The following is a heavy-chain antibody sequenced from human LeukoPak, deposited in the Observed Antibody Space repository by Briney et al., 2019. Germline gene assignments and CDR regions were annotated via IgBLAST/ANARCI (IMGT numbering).Heavy chain of an antibody. D-gene: IGHD6-19*01. J-gene: IGHJ6*03. CDR2: IYHSGST. CDR1: GGSISSYY. CDR3: ASKRSGWYTWNYYYYMDV. V-gene: IGHV4-4*02. Sequence: SETLSLTCTVSGGSISSYYWSWVRQPPGKGLEWIGEIYHSGSTNYNPSLKSRVTISVDKSKNQFSLKLSSVTAADTAVYYCASKRSGWYTWNYYYYMDVWGKGTTVTVSS.